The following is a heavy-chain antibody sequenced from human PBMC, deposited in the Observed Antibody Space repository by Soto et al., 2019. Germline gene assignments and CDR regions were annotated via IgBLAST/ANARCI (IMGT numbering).Heavy chain of an antibody. V-gene: IGHV4-38-2*02. CDR2: IDHSGTA. J-gene: IGHJ5*02. CDR1: VYHISVGYN. CDR3: PRDHGIVEPGGRFEP. D-gene: IGHD6-19*01. Sequence: PSGTLSIICAVSVYHISVGYNWGCLRQTPAKGPEWIGSIDHSGTAVYSPSLKSRVSVLVDSSKNQVSLRLKSVSATDTAVYFCPRDHGIVEPGGRFEPWGQGRLVTVSS.